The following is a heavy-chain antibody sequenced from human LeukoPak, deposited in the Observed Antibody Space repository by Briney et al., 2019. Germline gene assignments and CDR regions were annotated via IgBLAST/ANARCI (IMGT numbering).Heavy chain of an antibody. CDR2: INPNSGGT. V-gene: IGHV1-2*02. CDR3: ATYYGSGSRFDY. J-gene: IGHJ4*02. D-gene: IGHD3-10*01. Sequence: ASVKVSCKASGYTFTGYYMRWVRQAPGQGLEWMGWINPNSGGTNYAQKFQGRVTMTRDTSISTAYMELSRLRSDDTAVYYCATYYGSGSRFDYWGQGTMVTVSS. CDR1: GYTFTGYY.